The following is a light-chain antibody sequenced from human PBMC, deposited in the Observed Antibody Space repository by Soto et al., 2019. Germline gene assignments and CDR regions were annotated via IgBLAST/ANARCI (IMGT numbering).Light chain of an antibody. CDR2: GNN. J-gene: IGLJ1*01. CDR3: QSYDSSLSGYV. Sequence: QSVLTQPPSVSGAPGQRVTISCTGSSANIGAAYNVDWYQQLPGTAPKLLIYGNNNRPSGVPARFPGSKSGTSASLAIAGLQAEDEGDYYCQSYDSSLSGYVFGTGTKATVL. CDR1: SANIGAAYN. V-gene: IGLV1-40*01.